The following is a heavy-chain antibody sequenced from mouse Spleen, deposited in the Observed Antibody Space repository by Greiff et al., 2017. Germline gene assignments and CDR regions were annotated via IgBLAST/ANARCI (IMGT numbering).Heavy chain of an antibody. CDR3: ARWGDYDEFAY. Sequence: EVKLQESGPELVKPGDSVKISCKASGYSFTGYFMNWVMQSHGKSLEWIGRINPYNGDTFYNQKFKGKATLTVDKSSSTAHMELRSLTSEDSAVYYCARWGDYDEFAYWGQGTLVTVSA. CDR1: GYSFTGYF. CDR2: INPYNGDT. J-gene: IGHJ3*01. D-gene: IGHD2-4*01. V-gene: IGHV1-20*01.